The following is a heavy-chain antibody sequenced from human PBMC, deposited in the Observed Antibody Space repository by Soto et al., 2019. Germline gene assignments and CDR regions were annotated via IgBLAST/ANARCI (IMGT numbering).Heavy chain of an antibody. J-gene: IGHJ4*02. D-gene: IGHD3-22*01. CDR2: MSPGGNSQ. CDR3: ASGAAFYYDTSRY. V-gene: IGHV3-30-3*01. Sequence: GGSLRLSCAAPGFNFNIHALHWIRQAPGEGLEWVAVMSPGGNSQYYADSVKGRFTISRDTSKSTLYLHMTSLRPEDTAVYYCASGAAFYYDTSRYWGQGALVTVSS. CDR1: GFNFNIHA.